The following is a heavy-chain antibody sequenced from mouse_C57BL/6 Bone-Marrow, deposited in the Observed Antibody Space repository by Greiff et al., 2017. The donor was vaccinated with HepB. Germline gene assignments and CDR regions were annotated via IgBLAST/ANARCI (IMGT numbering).Heavy chain of an antibody. CDR1: GYTFTSYG. J-gene: IGHJ4*01. D-gene: IGHD2-3*01. V-gene: IGHV1-81*01. CDR2: IYPRSGNT. Sequence: QVQLKESGAELARPGASVKLSCKASGYTFTSYGISWVKQRTGQGLEWIGEIYPRSGNTYYNEKFKGKATLTADKSSSTAYMELRSLTSEDSAVYFCARTYDGRVWYAMDYWGQGTSVTVSS. CDR3: ARTYDGRVWYAMDY.